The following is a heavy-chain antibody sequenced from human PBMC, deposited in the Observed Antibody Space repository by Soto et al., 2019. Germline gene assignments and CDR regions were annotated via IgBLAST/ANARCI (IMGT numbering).Heavy chain of an antibody. D-gene: IGHD2-8*01. CDR3: GRVALNGPGNH. V-gene: IGHV1-69*13. CDR1: GDTFTANA. Sequence: VASVKVSCKVSGDTFTANALTWVRQAPGQGLEWIGGIIPVFGKPSYAQNFQGRVTITADRSTTDESSSTAYMELRGLRSDDTAVYYCGRVALNGPGNHWGQGTLVTSP. CDR2: IIPVFGKP. J-gene: IGHJ5*02.